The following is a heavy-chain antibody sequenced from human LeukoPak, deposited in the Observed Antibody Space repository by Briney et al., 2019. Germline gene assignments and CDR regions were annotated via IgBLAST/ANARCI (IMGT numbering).Heavy chain of an antibody. CDR1: GGSISSSSYY. D-gene: IGHD1-26*01. CDR3: ARQGRGSRSWFDP. J-gene: IGHJ5*02. Sequence: PSETLSLTCTVSGGSISSSSYYWGWIRQPPGKGLEWIGSIYYSGSTYYNPSLKSRVTISVDTSKNQFSLKLSSVTAADTAVYYCARQGRGSRSWFDPWGQGTPVTVSS. V-gene: IGHV4-39*01. CDR2: IYYSGST.